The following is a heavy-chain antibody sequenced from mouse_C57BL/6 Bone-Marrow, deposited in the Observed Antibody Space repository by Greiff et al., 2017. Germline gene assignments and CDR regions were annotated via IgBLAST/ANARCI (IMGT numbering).Heavy chain of an antibody. J-gene: IGHJ3*01. CDR3: ARRGSSPDWFAY. CDR1: GYTFTSYW. Sequence: VQLQQPGAELVKPGASVKVSCKASGYTFTSYWITWVKQRPGQGLEWIGDIYPGSGSTNYNEKFKSKATLTVDTSSSTAYMQLSSLTSEDSAVYYCARRGSSPDWFAYWGQGTLVTVSA. D-gene: IGHD1-1*01. V-gene: IGHV1-55*01. CDR2: IYPGSGST.